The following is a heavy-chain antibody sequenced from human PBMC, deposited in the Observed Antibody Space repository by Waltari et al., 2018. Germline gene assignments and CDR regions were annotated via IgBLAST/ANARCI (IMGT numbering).Heavy chain of an antibody. D-gene: IGHD1-7*01. J-gene: IGHJ4*02. CDR1: GGSFYSYY. V-gene: IGHV4-34*01. CDR2: ISHTGDT. Sequence: QVQLQQWGAGLLKPSETLSLTCAVYGGSFYSYYWTWVRPAPGKGLQWIGEISHTGDTYYNASLKSRVTMLIDASKNQFSLKLRSVTAADAAIYYCASRVGGITPLTVWGQGTPVTVSS. CDR3: ASRVGGITPLTV.